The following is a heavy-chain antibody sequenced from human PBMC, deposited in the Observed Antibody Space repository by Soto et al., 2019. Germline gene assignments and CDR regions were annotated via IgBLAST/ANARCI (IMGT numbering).Heavy chain of an antibody. CDR1: GGSISNFY. Sequence: PSETLSLTCSVSGGSISNFYWSWIRQSPGKGLEWIGYIYFSGSTCYNPSLKSRVTISVDRSKNHFSLKLSSVTAADTAVYYCARDKITGLFDYWGQGTLVTVSS. V-gene: IGHV4-59*12. CDR2: IYFSGST. J-gene: IGHJ4*02. D-gene: IGHD2-8*02. CDR3: ARDKITGLFDY.